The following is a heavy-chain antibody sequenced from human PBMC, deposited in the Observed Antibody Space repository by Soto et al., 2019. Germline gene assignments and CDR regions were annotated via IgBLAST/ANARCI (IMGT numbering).Heavy chain of an antibody. Sequence: SSETLSLTCTVSGGSISSYYWSWIRQPAGKGLEWIGRIYTSGSTNYNPSLKSRVTMSVDTSKNQFSLKLSSVTAADTAVYYCARDEYYDSSGYAGYWGQGTLVTVSS. CDR3: ARDEYYDSSGYAGY. D-gene: IGHD3-22*01. J-gene: IGHJ4*02. CDR2: IYTSGST. CDR1: GGSISSYY. V-gene: IGHV4-4*07.